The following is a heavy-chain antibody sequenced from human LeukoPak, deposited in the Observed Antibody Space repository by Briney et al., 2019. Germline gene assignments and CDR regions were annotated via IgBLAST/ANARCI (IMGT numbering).Heavy chain of an antibody. CDR2: ISYDGSTK. Sequence: GGSLRLSCAASGFTFSTYAMHWVRQAPGKGLEWVAVISYDGSTKYYADSVKGRFTISRDNSKNTLYLQMNSLRPEDTAMFYCAKEKSTSNIDYWGQGTLVTVSS. D-gene: IGHD2-2*01. CDR3: AKEKSTSNIDY. CDR1: GFTFSTYA. J-gene: IGHJ4*02. V-gene: IGHV3-30*04.